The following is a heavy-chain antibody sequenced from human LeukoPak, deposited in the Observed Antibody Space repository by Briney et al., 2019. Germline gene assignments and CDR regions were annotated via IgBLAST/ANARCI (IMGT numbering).Heavy chain of an antibody. CDR1: GFTFSSYA. Sequence: GGSLRLSCAASGFTFSSYAMNWVRQAPGKGLEWVSSITTSSSHIYYADSVKGRFTISRDNARNSLYLQMNSLRAEDTAVYYCASDNGVYGSGSYAFDIWGQGTMVTVSS. J-gene: IGHJ3*02. D-gene: IGHD3-10*01. CDR3: ASDNGVYGSGSYAFDI. V-gene: IGHV3-21*01. CDR2: ITTSSSHI.